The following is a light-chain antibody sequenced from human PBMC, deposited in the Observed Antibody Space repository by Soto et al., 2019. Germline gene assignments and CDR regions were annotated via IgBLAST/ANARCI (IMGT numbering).Light chain of an antibody. CDR1: QSVSSSY. CDR3: QQYGSSPRT. J-gene: IGKJ1*01. V-gene: IGKV3-20*01. Sequence: EIVLTQYPGTLSCSPGERSTLSCRASQSVSSSYLAWYQQKPGQAPRLLIYGASSRATGIPDRFSGSGSGTDFTLTISRLEPEDFAVYYCQQYGSSPRTFGQGTMVDIK. CDR2: GAS.